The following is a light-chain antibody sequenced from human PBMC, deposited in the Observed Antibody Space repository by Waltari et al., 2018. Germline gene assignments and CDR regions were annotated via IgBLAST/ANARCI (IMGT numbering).Light chain of an antibody. CDR1: SRDVGGYNH. CDR3: CSFTSRSTWV. CDR2: DVS. J-gene: IGLJ3*02. Sequence: QSALTQSASVSGSPGQSITISCTGTSRDVGGYNHVSWYQQHPGKVPKLLIFDVSNRPSGVSNRFSGSKSGNTASLTISGLQAEDESDYYCCSFTSRSTWVFGGGTKLTVL. V-gene: IGLV2-14*01.